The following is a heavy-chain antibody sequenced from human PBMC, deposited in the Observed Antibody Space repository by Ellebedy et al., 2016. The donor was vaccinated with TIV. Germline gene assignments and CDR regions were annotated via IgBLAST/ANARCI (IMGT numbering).Heavy chain of an antibody. V-gene: IGHV3-30*18. CDR2: ISYDGSNK. D-gene: IGHD6-19*01. J-gene: IGHJ4*02. CDR1: GFTFSSYG. CDR3: AKDLDPGVAVAGFPGGY. Sequence: GESLKISCAASGFTFSSYGMHWVRQAPGKGLEWVAVISYDGSNKYYADSVKGRFTISRDNSKNTLYLQMNSLRAEDTAVYYCAKDLDPGVAVAGFPGGYWGQGTLVTVSS.